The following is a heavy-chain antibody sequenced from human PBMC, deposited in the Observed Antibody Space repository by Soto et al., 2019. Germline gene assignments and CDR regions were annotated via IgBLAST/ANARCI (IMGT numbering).Heavy chain of an antibody. Sequence: SVKVSCKASGGTFSSYAISWVRQAPGLGLEWMGGIIPIFGTANYAQKFQGRVTITADESTSTAYMELSSLRSEDTAVYYCARDKGITMIVAPGWFDPWGQGTLVTVSS. V-gene: IGHV1-69*13. CDR3: ARDKGITMIVAPGWFDP. CDR1: GGTFSSYA. CDR2: IIPIFGTA. D-gene: IGHD3-22*01. J-gene: IGHJ5*02.